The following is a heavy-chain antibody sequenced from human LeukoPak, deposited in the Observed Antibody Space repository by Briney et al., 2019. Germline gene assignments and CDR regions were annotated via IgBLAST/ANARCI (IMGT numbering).Heavy chain of an antibody. CDR1: GASVNRHY. V-gene: IGHV4-59*08. CDR3: ARRDTAMEEFDY. J-gene: IGHJ4*02. Sequence: SETLSLTCTVSGASVNRHYWSWIRQPPGKELEWIGNFYYSDNSANTNYNPSLNSRVTISVDTSKNQFSLKLSSVTAADTAVYYCARRDTAMEEFDYWGQGTLVTVSS. D-gene: IGHD5-18*01. CDR2: FYYSDNSANT.